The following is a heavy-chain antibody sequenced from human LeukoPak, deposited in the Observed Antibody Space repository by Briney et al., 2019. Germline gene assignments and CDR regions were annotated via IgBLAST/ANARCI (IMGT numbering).Heavy chain of an antibody. CDR3: TRVGEGGY. Sequence: GGSLGLSCTASGFTFTTFWMTCVRHAPGEGLEWVTNISPDGRDTYYVHSVKGRFTISRDNAKDSLFLQLNSLRAADTAMYFCTRVGEGGYWGQGTLVTVSS. V-gene: IGHV3-7*01. CDR1: GFTFTTFW. J-gene: IGHJ4*02. D-gene: IGHD3-16*01. CDR2: ISPDGRDT.